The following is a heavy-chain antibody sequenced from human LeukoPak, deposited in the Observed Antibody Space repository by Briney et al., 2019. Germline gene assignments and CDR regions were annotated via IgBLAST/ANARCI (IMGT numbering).Heavy chain of an antibody. CDR2: ISRSSDTI. Sequence: GGSLRLSCTASGLSFSIYSMSWVRQAPGKGLEWLSYISRSSDTIYYADSVKGRFTISRDNAKNSLFLQLNSLRAEDTAVYYCARVDHGGNSDDWGQGTLVTVSS. V-gene: IGHV3-48*01. CDR1: GLSFSIYS. CDR3: ARVDHGGNSDD. D-gene: IGHD4-23*01. J-gene: IGHJ4*02.